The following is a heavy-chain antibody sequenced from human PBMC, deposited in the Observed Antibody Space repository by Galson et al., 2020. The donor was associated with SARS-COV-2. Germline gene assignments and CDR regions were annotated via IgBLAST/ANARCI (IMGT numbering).Heavy chain of an antibody. J-gene: IGHJ5*02. CDR3: ARDLRYCSGGSCHGRFDP. D-gene: IGHD2-15*01. CDR1: GFSFTSYW. V-gene: IGHV5-10-1*01. CDR2: IDPSDSYT. Sequence: GESLKISCKGSGFSFTSYWISWVRQMPGKGLEWVGRIDPSDSYTNYSPSFQGHVTISADKSISTAYLQWNSLKASDTAMFYCARDLRYCSGGSCHGRFDPWGQGTLVIVSS.